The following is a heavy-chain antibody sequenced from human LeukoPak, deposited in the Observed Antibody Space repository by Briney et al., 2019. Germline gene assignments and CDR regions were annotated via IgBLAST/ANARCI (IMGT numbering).Heavy chain of an antibody. Sequence: SVKVSCKASGGTFSSYAISWVRQAPGQGLEWMGGIIPIFGTANYAQKFQCRVTITTDESTSTAYMELSSLRSEDTAVYYCARGRYYYDSSGHYPRHYFDYWGQGTLVTVSS. CDR3: ARGRYYYDSSGHYPRHYFDY. J-gene: IGHJ4*02. CDR2: IIPIFGTA. D-gene: IGHD3-22*01. V-gene: IGHV1-69*05. CDR1: GGTFSSYA.